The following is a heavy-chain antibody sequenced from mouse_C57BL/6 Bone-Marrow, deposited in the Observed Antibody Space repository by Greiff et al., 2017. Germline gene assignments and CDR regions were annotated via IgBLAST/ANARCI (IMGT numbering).Heavy chain of an antibody. CDR3: ARYWLDY. V-gene: IGHV1-76*01. CDR1: GYTFTDYY. J-gene: IGHJ2*01. Sequence: VQLQQSGAELVRPGASVKLSCKASGYTFTDYYINWVKQRPGQGLEWIARIYPGSGNTYYNEKFKGKATLTAEKSSSTAYMQLSSLTSEDSAVYFCARYWLDYWGQGTTLTVSS. CDR2: IYPGSGNT. D-gene: IGHD2-2*01.